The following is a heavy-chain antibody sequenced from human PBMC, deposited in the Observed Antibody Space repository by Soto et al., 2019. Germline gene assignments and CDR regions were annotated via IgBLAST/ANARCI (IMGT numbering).Heavy chain of an antibody. CDR3: ARHPSDFWFDP. J-gene: IGHJ5*02. CDR2: MCYSGST. Sequence: QLQLQESGPGLVKPSETLSLTCSVSGGSISSSSYFWGWIRQPPGKGLEWIGSMCYSGSTYYNPSLKGRVTVSVDPSKNQFSLKLSSVTAADTAVYYCARHPSDFWFDPWGQGTLVTVSS. CDR1: GGSISSSSYF. D-gene: IGHD2-21*02. V-gene: IGHV4-39*01.